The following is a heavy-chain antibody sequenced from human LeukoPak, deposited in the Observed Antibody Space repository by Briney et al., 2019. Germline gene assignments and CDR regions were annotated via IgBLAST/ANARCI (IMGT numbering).Heavy chain of an antibody. CDR2: IGPGGGAT. J-gene: IGHJ4*02. Sequence: GRSLRLSCAASGFSFSDYHMNWVRQAPGKGLAGVSYIGPGGGATFFADSVKGRFTISTDSAKNSLYLQMNSLTADDTAVYYCASGRDILVAGPGGYFDYWGQGTLVTVSS. D-gene: IGHD6-19*01. CDR1: GFSFSDYH. CDR3: ASGRDILVAGPGGYFDY. V-gene: IGHV3-11*01.